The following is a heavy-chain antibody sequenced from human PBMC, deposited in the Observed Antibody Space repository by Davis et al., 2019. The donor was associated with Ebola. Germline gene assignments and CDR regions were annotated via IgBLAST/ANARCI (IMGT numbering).Heavy chain of an antibody. CDR2: IDPSDSYT. CDR3: ARQLGGSGSYYLYDY. CDR1: GYSFTSYW. Sequence: KVSCKVSGYSFTSYWISWVRQMPGKGLEWMGRIDPSDSYTNYSPSFQGHVTISADKSISTAYLQWSSLKASDTAMYYCARQLGGSGSYYLYDYWGQGTLVTVSS. J-gene: IGHJ4*02. D-gene: IGHD3-10*01. V-gene: IGHV5-10-1*01.